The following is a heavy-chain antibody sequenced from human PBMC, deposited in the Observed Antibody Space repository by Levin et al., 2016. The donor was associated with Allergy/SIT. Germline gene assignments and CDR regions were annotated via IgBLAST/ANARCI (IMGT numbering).Heavy chain of an antibody. CDR3: AKDPTPPWNFDY. CDR2: ISGSGGST. Sequence: GESLKISCAASGFTFSSYAMSWVRQAPGKGLEWVSAISGSGGSTYYADSVKGRFTISRDNSKNTLYLQMNSLRAEDTAVYYCAKDPTPPWNFDYWGQGTLVTVSS. V-gene: IGHV3-23*01. J-gene: IGHJ4*02. CDR1: GFTFSSYA. D-gene: IGHD1-1*01.